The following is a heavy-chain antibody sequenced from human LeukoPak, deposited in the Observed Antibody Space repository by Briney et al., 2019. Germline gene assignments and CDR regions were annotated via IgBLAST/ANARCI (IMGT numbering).Heavy chain of an antibody. CDR3: ASFDRYT. D-gene: IGHD1-1*01. CDR2: IGTTGSTR. Sequence: GGSLRLSCAASGFTFSTYSMNWVRQAPGKGLEWVSYIGTTGSTRYYADSVKGRFTISRDNAKNSLYLQMNSLRAEDTAVYYCASFDRYTWGQGTLVTVAS. J-gene: IGHJ5*02. CDR1: GFTFSTYS. V-gene: IGHV3-48*01.